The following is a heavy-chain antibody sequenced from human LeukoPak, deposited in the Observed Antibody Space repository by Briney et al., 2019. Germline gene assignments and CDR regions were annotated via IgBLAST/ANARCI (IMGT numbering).Heavy chain of an antibody. CDR2: MNPNSGNT. D-gene: IGHD6-6*01. V-gene: IGHV1-8*03. CDR3: ARAGQLAPHHGDAFDI. Sequence: ASVKVSCKASGYTFTGYYMHWVRQAPGQGLEWMGWMNPNSGNTGYAQKFQGRVTITRNTSISTAYMELSSLRAEDTAVYYCARAGQLAPHHGDAFDIWGQGTMVTVSS. CDR1: GYTFTGYY. J-gene: IGHJ3*02.